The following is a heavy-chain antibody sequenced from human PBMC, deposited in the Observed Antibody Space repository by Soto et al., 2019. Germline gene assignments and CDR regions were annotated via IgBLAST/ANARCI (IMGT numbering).Heavy chain of an antibody. CDR2: ISYDGSNK. V-gene: IGHV3-30*04. CDR1: GFTFSSYA. J-gene: IGHJ6*02. CDR3: ARPGKWWLLEAYYYYYGMDV. D-gene: IGHD2-21*01. Sequence: GGSLRLSCAASGFTFSSYAMHWVRQAPGKGLEWVAIISYDGSNKYYADSVKGRFTISRDNSKNTLYLQMNSLRAEDTAVYYCARPGKWWLLEAYYYYYGMDVWGQGTTVTVSS.